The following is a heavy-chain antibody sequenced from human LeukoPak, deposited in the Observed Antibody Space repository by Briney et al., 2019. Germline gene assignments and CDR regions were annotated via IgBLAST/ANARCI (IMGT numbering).Heavy chain of an antibody. J-gene: IGHJ4*02. V-gene: IGHV3-74*01. CDR3: ARAGNYRFDY. CDR1: GLTFSSSW. D-gene: IGHD1-14*01. Sequence: GGSLRLSCAASGLTFSSSWLHWVRQAPGEGLVWVSRINADGTTINYADSLKGRFTTSRDNAQNTLYLQMNSLRADDTAVYYCARAGNYRFDYWGQGTLVTVSS. CDR2: INADGTTI.